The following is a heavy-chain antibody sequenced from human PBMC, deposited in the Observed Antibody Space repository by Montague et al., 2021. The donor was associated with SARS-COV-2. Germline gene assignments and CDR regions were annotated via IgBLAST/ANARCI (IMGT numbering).Heavy chain of an antibody. CDR2: IYYSWST. Sequence: SETLSLTCTVSGGSIRSSTWIWIRHRQVKGLELVGNIYYSWSTNYNPSLNSRVTTSIDTSKNQFSLTLSSVTAADTAVYYCARVRLTRTAATCFDPWGQGTLVTVSS. V-gene: IGHV4-59*01. J-gene: IGHJ5*02. CDR3: ARVRLTRTAATCFDP. D-gene: IGHD2-15*01. CDR1: GGSIRSST.